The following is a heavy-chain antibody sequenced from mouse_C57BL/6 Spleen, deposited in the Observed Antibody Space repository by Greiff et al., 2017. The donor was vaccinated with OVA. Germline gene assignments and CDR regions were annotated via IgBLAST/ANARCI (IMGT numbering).Heavy chain of an antibody. V-gene: IGHV3-1*01. CDR3: AILSGDYAMDY. J-gene: IGHJ4*01. Sequence: EVKLLESGPGMVKPSQSLSLTCTVTGYSITSGYDWHWIRHFPGNKLEWMGYISYSGSTNYNPSLKSRISITHDTSKNHFFLKLNSVTTEDTATYYCAILSGDYAMDYWGQGTSVTVSS. CDR1: GYSITSGYD. CDR2: ISYSGST.